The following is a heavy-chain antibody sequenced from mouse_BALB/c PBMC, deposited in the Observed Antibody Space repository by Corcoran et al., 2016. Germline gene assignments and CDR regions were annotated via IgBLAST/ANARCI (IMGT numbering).Heavy chain of an antibody. CDR3: ANGGYGNFYAMDY. V-gene: IGHV1-26*01. CDR2: INPYNGAT. J-gene: IGHJ4*01. Sequence: EVQLQQSGPELVKPGASVKIYCKASGYSFTGYYMHWVKQSHVKSLEWIGRINPYNGATSYNQNFKDKASLTVDKSSSTAYMELHSLTSEDSAVYCCANGGYGNFYAMDYWGQGTAVTVSS. CDR1: GYSFTGYY. D-gene: IGHD2-1*01.